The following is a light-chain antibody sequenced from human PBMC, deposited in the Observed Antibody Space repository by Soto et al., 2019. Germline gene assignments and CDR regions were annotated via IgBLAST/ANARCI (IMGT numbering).Light chain of an antibody. J-gene: IGKJ1*01. CDR2: CAS. Sequence: EIGLTQSPGTLSLYPGERATLSCRASQSVSSSYLAWYQQKPGQAPRLLIYCASSRATGIPDRFSGGGSWTDFTLTISRLEPEDFAVYYCQQYGSSPGWTFGQGTKVEIK. V-gene: IGKV3-20*01. CDR3: QQYGSSPGWT. CDR1: QSVSSSY.